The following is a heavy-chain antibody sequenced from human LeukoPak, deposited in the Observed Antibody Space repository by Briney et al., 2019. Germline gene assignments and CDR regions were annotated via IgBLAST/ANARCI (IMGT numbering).Heavy chain of an antibody. CDR3: AKVSHGSFDY. V-gene: IGHV3-9*01. CDR2: ISWNSGSI. D-gene: IGHD3-10*01. J-gene: IGHJ4*02. Sequence: PGGSLRLSCAASGFTFSSYSMNWVRQAPGKGLEWVSGISWNSGSIGYADSVKGRFTISRDNAKNSLYLQMNSLRAEDTALYYCAKVSHGSFDYWGQGTLVTVSS. CDR1: GFTFSSYS.